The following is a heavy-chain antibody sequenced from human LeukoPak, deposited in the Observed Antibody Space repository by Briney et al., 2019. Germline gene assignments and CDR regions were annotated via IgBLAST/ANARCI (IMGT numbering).Heavy chain of an antibody. CDR1: GFIDSSNY. CDR3: ARVSGLKYYFDY. J-gene: IGHJ4*02. Sequence: GASLRLSCAASGFIDSSNYMSWVRQAPGKGLEWVSHIYSGGSTYYADSVKGRFTISRDNSKKTLYLQMNSLRAEDTAVYYCARVSGLKYYFDYWGQGTLVTVSS. V-gene: IGHV3-53*01. CDR2: IYSGGST.